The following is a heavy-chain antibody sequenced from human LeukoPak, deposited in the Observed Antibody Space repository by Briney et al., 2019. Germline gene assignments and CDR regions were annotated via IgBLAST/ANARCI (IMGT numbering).Heavy chain of an antibody. Sequence: GGSLRLSRAASGFTFSSYRMNWVRQAPGKGLEWVSHISSSSSTIHYADSVKGRFTISRDNAKNSLYLQMNSLRAEDTAVYYCARDIGVRAACDYWGQGTLVTVSS. J-gene: IGHJ4*02. D-gene: IGHD6-25*01. CDR1: GFTFSSYR. V-gene: IGHV3-48*01. CDR2: ISSSSSTI. CDR3: ARDIGVRAACDY.